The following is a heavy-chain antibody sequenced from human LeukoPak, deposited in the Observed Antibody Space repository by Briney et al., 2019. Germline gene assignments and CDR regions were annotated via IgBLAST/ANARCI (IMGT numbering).Heavy chain of an antibody. D-gene: IGHD3-10*01. V-gene: IGHV3-48*03. Sequence: GSLRLSCAASGFTFSSYEMNWVRQAPGKGLEWVSYISSSGSTIYYADSVKGRFTISRDNAKNSLYLQMNSLRAEDTAVYYCARCHYGSGSPFDYWGQGTLVTVSS. CDR2: ISSSGSTI. CDR1: GFTFSSYE. CDR3: ARCHYGSGSPFDY. J-gene: IGHJ4*02.